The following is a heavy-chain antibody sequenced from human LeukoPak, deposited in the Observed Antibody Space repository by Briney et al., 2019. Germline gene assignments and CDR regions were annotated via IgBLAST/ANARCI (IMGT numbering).Heavy chain of an antibody. Sequence: HPGGSLRLSCAASGFTVNSNYMSWLRQAPAKGLDWVSVIYSGGSTYYADSVKGRFTISRDNSKNTLYLQMNSLRAEDTAVYYCARGSRSSGWFDYWGQGTLVTVSS. CDR1: GFTVNSNY. D-gene: IGHD6-19*01. CDR3: ARGSRSSGWFDY. J-gene: IGHJ4*02. CDR2: IYSGGST. V-gene: IGHV3-53*01.